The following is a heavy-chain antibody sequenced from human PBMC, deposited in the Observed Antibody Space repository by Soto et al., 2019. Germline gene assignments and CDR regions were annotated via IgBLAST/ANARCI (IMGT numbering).Heavy chain of an antibody. CDR2: INHSGST. Sequence: SETLSLTCAVYGGSFSGYYWSWIRQPPGKGLEWIGEINHSGSTNYNPSLKSRVTISVDTSKNQFSLKLSSVTAADTAVYYCARFSTEMATIHAAFDIWGEGTMVTVSS. CDR1: GGSFSGYY. CDR3: ARFSTEMATIHAAFDI. D-gene: IGHD5-12*01. V-gene: IGHV4-34*01. J-gene: IGHJ3*02.